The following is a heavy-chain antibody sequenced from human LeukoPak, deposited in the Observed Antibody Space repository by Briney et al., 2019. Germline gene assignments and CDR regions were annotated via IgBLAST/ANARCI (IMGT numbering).Heavy chain of an antibody. Sequence: SETLCLTCTVSGGSISSYYWSWIRQPAGKGLEWIGRIYSSGSTNYNPSLKSRVTMSVDTSKNQFSLKVSSVTAADTAVYYCARVFSYGDHNDYWGQGTLVTVSS. CDR2: IYSSGST. CDR3: ARVFSYGDHNDY. V-gene: IGHV4-4*07. CDR1: GGSISSYY. J-gene: IGHJ4*02. D-gene: IGHD4-17*01.